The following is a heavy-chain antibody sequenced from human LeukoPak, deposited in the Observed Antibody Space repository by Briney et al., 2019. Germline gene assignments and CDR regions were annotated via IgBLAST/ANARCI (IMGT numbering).Heavy chain of an antibody. D-gene: IGHD3-22*01. Sequence: AGGSLRLSCAASGFTFSSYAMSWVRQAPGKGLEWVSAISGSGGSTYYADSVKGRFTISRDNSKNTLYLQMNSLRAEDTALYYCAKGDHYDSSGYLTLWGQGTLVTVSS. CDR2: ISGSGGST. CDR1: GFTFSSYA. CDR3: AKGDHYDSSGYLTL. J-gene: IGHJ4*02. V-gene: IGHV3-23*01.